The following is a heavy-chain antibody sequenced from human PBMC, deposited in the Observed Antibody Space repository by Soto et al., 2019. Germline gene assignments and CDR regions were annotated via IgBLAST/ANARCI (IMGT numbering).Heavy chain of an antibody. Sequence: PGGSLRLSCAASGFTFSTYSMHWVRQAPGKGLEYVSAISNNGGITYYADSVKGRFTISRDNSKNTIYLQMSSLRAEDTAVYYCVKCISTDRAYDYWGQGTLVTVSS. CDR1: GFTFSTYS. CDR3: VKCISTDRAYDY. D-gene: IGHD2-2*01. V-gene: IGHV3-64D*08. CDR2: ISNNGGIT. J-gene: IGHJ4*02.